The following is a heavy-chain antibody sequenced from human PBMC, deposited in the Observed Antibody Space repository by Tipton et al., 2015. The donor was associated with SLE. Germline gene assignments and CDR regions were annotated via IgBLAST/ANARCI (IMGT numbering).Heavy chain of an antibody. CDR1: GGSLSSDDYF. V-gene: IGHV4-31*03. CDR3: ARDRVYSSSYYMDV. Sequence: TLSLTCTVSGGSLSSDDYFWNWIRQHPGKGLEWIGYIYKSGNTYYSPSLKSRVTISVDTSKNQFSLNLSSVTAADTAVYYCARDRVYSSSYYMDVWGKGTTVTVSS. J-gene: IGHJ6*03. CDR2: IYKSGNT. D-gene: IGHD6-13*01.